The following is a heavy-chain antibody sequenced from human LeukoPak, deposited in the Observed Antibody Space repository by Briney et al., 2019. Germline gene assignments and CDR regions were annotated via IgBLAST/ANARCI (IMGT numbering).Heavy chain of an antibody. D-gene: IGHD3-3*01. J-gene: IGHJ4*02. CDR2: ISSSGTYI. CDR1: GFTFSRYS. CDR3: ARSARLMKGVVEVTALDD. V-gene: IGHV3-21*01. Sequence: GGSLRLSCAASGFTFSRYSMNWVRQAPGKGLEWVSSISSSGTYIYYADSVEGRFTIARDNAKNSVYLEMNSLRADDTAVYYCARSARLMKGVVEVTALDDWGQGTLVTASS.